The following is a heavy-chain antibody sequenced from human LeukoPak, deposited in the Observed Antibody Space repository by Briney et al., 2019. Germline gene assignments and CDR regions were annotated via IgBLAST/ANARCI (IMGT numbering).Heavy chain of an antibody. J-gene: IGHJ5*02. CDR2: IHNSGST. CDR1: GGSISTYY. Sequence: SETLSLTCTVSGGSISTYYWSWIRQPPGKGLEWIGYIHNSGSTNYNPSLKNRVTISVDPSDNQFSLNLSSVTAADTAVYYCARQGDYVGNWFDPWGQGTLVTVSP. D-gene: IGHD4-23*01. V-gene: IGHV4-59*08. CDR3: ARQGDYVGNWFDP.